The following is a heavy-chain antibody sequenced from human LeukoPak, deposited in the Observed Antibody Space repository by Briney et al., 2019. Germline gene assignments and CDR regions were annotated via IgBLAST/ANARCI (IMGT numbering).Heavy chain of an antibody. CDR2: ISSSSSTI. D-gene: IGHD3-3*01. CDR3: ARARRFLEWSTYYFDY. Sequence: PGGSLRLSCAASGFTFSSYSMNWVRQAPGKGLEWVSHISSSSSTIYYADSVKGRFTISRDNAKNSLYLQMNSLRAEDTAVYYCARARRFLEWSTYYFDYWGQGTLVTVSS. J-gene: IGHJ4*02. V-gene: IGHV3-48*01. CDR1: GFTFSSYS.